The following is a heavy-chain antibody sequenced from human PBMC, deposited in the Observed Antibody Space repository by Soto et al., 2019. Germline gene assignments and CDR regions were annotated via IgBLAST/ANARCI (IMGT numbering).Heavy chain of an antibody. Sequence: SGKVSCKSSGATFSNSPISWVRQAPGQGLEWVGGVIPVVRTANYAQKFQGRVTITADESTNTAYMELSSLRSGDTAVYYCARSRFVVGVTEDYSGMDVWGQGTTVTVSS. CDR1: GATFSNSP. CDR2: VIPVVRTA. V-gene: IGHV1-69*13. J-gene: IGHJ6*02. D-gene: IGHD2-15*01. CDR3: ARSRFVVGVTEDYSGMDV.